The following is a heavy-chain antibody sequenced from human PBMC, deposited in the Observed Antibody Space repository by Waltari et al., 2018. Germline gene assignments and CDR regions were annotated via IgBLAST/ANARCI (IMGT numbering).Heavy chain of an antibody. CDR1: GGSISSSSYY. J-gene: IGHJ6*02. CDR3: ASPYSYGLNYYYYYGMDV. V-gene: IGHV4-39*01. D-gene: IGHD5-18*01. CDR2: IYYSGST. Sequence: QLQLQESGPGLVKPSETLSLTCTVSGGSISSSSYYWGWIRQPPGKGLEWIGSIYYSGSTYYNPSLKSRVTISVDTSKNQFSLKLSAVTAADTAVYYCASPYSYGLNYYYYYGMDVWDQRP.